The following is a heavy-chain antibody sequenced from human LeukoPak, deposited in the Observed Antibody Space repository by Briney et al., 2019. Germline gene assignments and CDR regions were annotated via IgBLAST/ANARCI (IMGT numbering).Heavy chain of an antibody. CDR1: GGSISSGGYY. V-gene: IGHV4-31*03. J-gene: IGHJ4*02. D-gene: IGHD6-13*01. Sequence: PSQNLSLTCTVSGGSISSGGYYWSWIRQHPGKGLERIGYIYYSGSTSYNPSLKSRVTISVDTSKNQFSLKLSSVTAADTAVYYCARHERAAAGPFDYWGQGTLVTVSS. CDR3: ARHERAAAGPFDY. CDR2: IYYSGST.